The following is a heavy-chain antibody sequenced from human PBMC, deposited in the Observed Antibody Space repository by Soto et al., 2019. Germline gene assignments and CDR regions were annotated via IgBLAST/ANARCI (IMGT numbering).Heavy chain of an antibody. D-gene: IGHD6-13*01. J-gene: IGHJ5*02. V-gene: IGHV5-51*01. CDR1: GYSFTSYW. CDR2: IYPGDSDT. Sequence: PGESLKISCKGSGYSFTSYWIGWVRQMPGKGLEWMGIIYPGDSDTRYSPSFQGQVTISADKSISTAYLQWSSLKASDTAMYYCARHVESHSSGWYRLQGWFDPWGQGTLVTVSS. CDR3: ARHVESHSSGWYRLQGWFDP.